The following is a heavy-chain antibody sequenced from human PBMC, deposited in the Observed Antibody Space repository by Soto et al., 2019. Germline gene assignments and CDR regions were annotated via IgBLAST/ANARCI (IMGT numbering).Heavy chain of an antibody. J-gene: IGHJ4*02. CDR2: IYYSGST. D-gene: IGHD6-13*01. CDR1: GGSISSYY. CDR3: ARVAAAADRYYFDY. Sequence: SETLSLTCTVSGGSISSYYWSWIRQPPGKGLEWIGYIYYSGSTNYNPSLKSRVTISVDTSKNQFSLKLSSVTAADTAVYYCARVAAAADRYYFDYWGQGSLVTVSS. V-gene: IGHV4-59*01.